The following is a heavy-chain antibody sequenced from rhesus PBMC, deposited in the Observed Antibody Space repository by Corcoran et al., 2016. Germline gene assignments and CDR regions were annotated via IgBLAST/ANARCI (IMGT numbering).Heavy chain of an antibody. D-gene: IGHD2-39*02. CDR2: IYWDDDK. J-gene: IGHJ4*01. CDR1: GFSISTSGMG. Sequence: QVTLKESGPALVKPTQTLTLTCTFSGFSISTSGMGVGWIRQPPGKAREWLALIYWDDDKYYSTSLKSRLTISQDTSKNQVVLTMTNMDPVDTATYYCARTHIVVVVSATGHFDYWGQGVLVTVSS. V-gene: IGHV2-174*01. CDR3: ARTHIVVVVSATGHFDY.